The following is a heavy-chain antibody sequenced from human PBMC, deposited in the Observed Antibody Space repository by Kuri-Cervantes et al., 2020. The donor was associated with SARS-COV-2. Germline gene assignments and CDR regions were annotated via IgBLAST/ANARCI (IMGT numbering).Heavy chain of an antibody. J-gene: IGHJ5*02. CDR3: ARGRMVPAAFDP. V-gene: IGHV4-34*01. D-gene: IGHD2-2*01. Sequence: ESLKISCAVYGGSFSGYYWSWIRQPPGKGLEWIGEINHSGSTNYNPSLKSRVTISVDTSKNQFSLKLSSVTAADTAVYYCARGRMVPAAFDPWGPGTQVTVSS. CDR2: INHSGST. CDR1: GGSFSGYY.